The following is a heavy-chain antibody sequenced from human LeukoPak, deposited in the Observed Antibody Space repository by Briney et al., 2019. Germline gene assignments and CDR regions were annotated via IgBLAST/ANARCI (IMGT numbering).Heavy chain of an antibody. V-gene: IGHV3-23*01. CDR3: AKGEEDFDY. Sequence: GGSLRLSCAASGFTFSSYSMNWVRQAPGKGLEWVSAISGSGGSTFYADSVKGRFTISRDNSKNTLSLQMNSLRAEDTAVYFCAKGEEDFDYWGQGTLVTVSS. CDR2: ISGSGGST. CDR1: GFTFSSYS. D-gene: IGHD1-26*01. J-gene: IGHJ4*02.